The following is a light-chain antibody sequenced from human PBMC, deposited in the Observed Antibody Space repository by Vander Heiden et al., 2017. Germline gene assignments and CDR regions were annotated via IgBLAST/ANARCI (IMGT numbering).Light chain of an antibody. CDR3: QQSYSTPYT. J-gene: IGKJ2*01. CDR2: AAS. V-gene: IGKV1-39*01. Sequence: IQPTQPPSSLSACAGERVTITCRASQNIYTDLNWYQQKLGKAPKLLIYAASNLQNGVPSRFSGSGSGTDFTLTISSLQPEDFATYYCQQSYSTPYTFGQGTKVEIK. CDR1: QNIYTD.